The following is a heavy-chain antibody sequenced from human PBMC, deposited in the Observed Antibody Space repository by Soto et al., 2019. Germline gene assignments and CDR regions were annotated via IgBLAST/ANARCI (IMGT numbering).Heavy chain of an antibody. CDR3: ARDPRSGSGK. D-gene: IGHD3-10*01. J-gene: IGHJ4*02. Sequence: SETLSLTCTVSGGSISSGDYYWSWIRQPPGKGLEWIGYIYYSGSTYYNPSLKSRVTISVDTSKNQFSLRLSSVTAADTAVYYGARDPRSGSGKWGQGTLVTVSS. V-gene: IGHV4-30-4*01. CDR1: GGSISSGDYY. CDR2: IYYSGST.